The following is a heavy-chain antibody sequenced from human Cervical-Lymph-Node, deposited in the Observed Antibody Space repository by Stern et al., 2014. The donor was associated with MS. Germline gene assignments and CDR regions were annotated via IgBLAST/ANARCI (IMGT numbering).Heavy chain of an antibody. Sequence: VQLEESGADVKKPGSSVKVSCKASGGTFSNYAINWLRQAPGQGLEWMGGIIPLLGTAHYAQQFQGRVTISADEYTSTVYMELFSLRSDDTAVYYCARDETGIAFDIWGQGTMVIVSS. J-gene: IGHJ3*02. D-gene: IGHD3-9*01. CDR1: GGTFSNYA. CDR2: IIPLLGTA. V-gene: IGHV1-69*01. CDR3: ARDETGIAFDI.